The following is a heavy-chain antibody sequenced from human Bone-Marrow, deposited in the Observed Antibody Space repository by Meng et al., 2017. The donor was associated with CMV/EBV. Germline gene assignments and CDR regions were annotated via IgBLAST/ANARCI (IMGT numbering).Heavy chain of an antibody. Sequence: SETLSLTCTVSGGSISSYYWSWIRQPPGKGLEWIGSIYHSGSTYYNPSLKSRVTISVDTSKNQFSLKLSSVTAADTAVYYCAGSITMIVVVHDYWGQGTLVTVSS. CDR2: IYHSGST. V-gene: IGHV4-59*04. CDR1: GGSISSYY. D-gene: IGHD3-22*01. J-gene: IGHJ4*02. CDR3: AGSITMIVVVHDY.